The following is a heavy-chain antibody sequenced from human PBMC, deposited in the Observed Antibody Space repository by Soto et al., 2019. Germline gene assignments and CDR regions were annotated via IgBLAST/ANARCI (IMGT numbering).Heavy chain of an antibody. CDR1: GGTFSSYA. CDR2: IIPIFGTA. Sequence: SVKVSCKASGGTFSSYAISWVRQAPGQGLEWMGGIIPIFGTANYAQKFQGRVTITADESTSTAYMELSSLRSEDTAVYYCARDRRGYSYAAYYYYGMDVWGQGTTVTVS. D-gene: IGHD5-18*01. CDR3: ARDRRGYSYAAYYYYGMDV. V-gene: IGHV1-69*13. J-gene: IGHJ6*02.